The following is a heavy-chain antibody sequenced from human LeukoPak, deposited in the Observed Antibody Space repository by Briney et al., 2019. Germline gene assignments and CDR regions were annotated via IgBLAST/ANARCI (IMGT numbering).Heavy chain of an antibody. V-gene: IGHV1-8*01. Sequence: ASVKVSCKTSGYTFTNYDINWVRQATGQGFEWMGWMSPNSGNTGYAQKFQGRVTIAADESTSTAYMELSSLRSEDTAVYYCARDGRNAGDRGWFDPWGQGTLVTVSS. D-gene: IGHD7-27*01. CDR2: MSPNSGNT. J-gene: IGHJ5*02. CDR1: GYTFTNYD. CDR3: ARDGRNAGDRGWFDP.